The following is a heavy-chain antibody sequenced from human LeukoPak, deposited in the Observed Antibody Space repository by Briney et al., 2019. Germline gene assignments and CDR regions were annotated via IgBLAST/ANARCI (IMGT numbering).Heavy chain of an antibody. V-gene: IGHV1-2*02. CDR2: INPNSGGT. Sequence: ASVKVSCKASGYTFTGYYMHWVRQAPGQGLEWMGWINPNSGGTNYAQKFQGRVTMTRDTSISTAYMELSRLRSDDTAVYYCARVGVDSSGYNRYDYWGQGTLVTVSS. D-gene: IGHD3-22*01. CDR3: ARVGVDSSGYNRYDY. CDR1: GYTFTGYY. J-gene: IGHJ4*02.